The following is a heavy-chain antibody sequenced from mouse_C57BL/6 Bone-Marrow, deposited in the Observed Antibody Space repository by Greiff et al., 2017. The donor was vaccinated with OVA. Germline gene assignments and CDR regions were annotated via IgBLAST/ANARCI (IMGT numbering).Heavy chain of an antibody. CDR3: ARWDYYGSSYEAMDY. V-gene: IGHV1-26*01. CDR1: GYTFTDYY. D-gene: IGHD1-1*01. CDR2: INPNNGGT. Sequence: VQLQQSGPELVKPGASVTISCKASGYTFTDYYMNWVKQSHGKSLEWIGDINPNNGGTSYNQKFKGKATLTVDTSSSTAYMELRSLTSGDSAVYYCARWDYYGSSYEAMDYWGQGTSVTVSS. J-gene: IGHJ4*01.